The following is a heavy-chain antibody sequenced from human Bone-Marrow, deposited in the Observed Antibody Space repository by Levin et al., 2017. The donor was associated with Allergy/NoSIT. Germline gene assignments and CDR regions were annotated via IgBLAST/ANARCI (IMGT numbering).Heavy chain of an antibody. Sequence: ASVKVSCKTSGYSLTSPDIHWVRQATGQGLEWMGWMNPNSANTGYAQKFQGRVTMTRDTSTGTAYMELSSLRSEDTAVYYCALGVVWRGRRIPLYNGMDVWGQGTAVTVSS. CDR3: ALGVVWRGRRIPLYNGMDV. CDR1: GYSLTSPD. J-gene: IGHJ6*02. V-gene: IGHV1-8*01. CDR2: MNPNSANT. D-gene: IGHD2-15*01.